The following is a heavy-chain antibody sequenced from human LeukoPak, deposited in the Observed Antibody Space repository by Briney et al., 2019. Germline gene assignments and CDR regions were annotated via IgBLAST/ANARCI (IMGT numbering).Heavy chain of an antibody. CDR2: IYSGGST. D-gene: IGHD3-10*01. CDR1: GFTVSSNY. J-gene: IGHJ4*02. V-gene: IGHV3-53*01. Sequence: GGSLRLSCAASGFTVSSNYMSWVRQAPGKGLEWVSVIYSGGSTYYADSVKGRFTISRDNSKNTLYLQMNSLRAEDTAVYYCARGQYMVRGVIITAWGQGTLVTVSS. CDR3: ARGQYMVRGVIITA.